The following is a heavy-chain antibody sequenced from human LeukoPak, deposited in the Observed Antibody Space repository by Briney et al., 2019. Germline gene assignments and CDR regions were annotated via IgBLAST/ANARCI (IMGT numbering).Heavy chain of an antibody. Sequence: PGGSLRLSCAASGFTFNNAWMSWVRQAPGKGLEWVGRIKSRTDGETTDYAVPVKGRFTISRDDSKNTLYLQINSMKSEDTAVYYCAHVRYCSSTSCGYFYFYGMDVWGQGTTVTVSS. D-gene: IGHD2-2*01. CDR2: IKSRTDGETT. CDR3: AHVRYCSSTSCGYFYFYGMDV. CDR1: GFTFNNAW. J-gene: IGHJ6*02. V-gene: IGHV3-15*01.